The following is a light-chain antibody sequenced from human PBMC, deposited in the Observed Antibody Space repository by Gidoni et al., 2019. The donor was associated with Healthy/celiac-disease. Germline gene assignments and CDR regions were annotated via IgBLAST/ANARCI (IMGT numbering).Light chain of an antibody. V-gene: IGLV1-40*01. J-gene: IGLJ1*01. CDR2: GNS. CDR3: QSYDSSLSVIYV. CDR1: SPNIGAGYD. Sequence: QSVLTPPPSVSGAPGQRVTISCTGSSPNIGAGYDVHWYQQLPGTAPKLLIYGNSNRPSGVPDRFSGSKSGTSASLAITGLQAEDEADYYCQSYDSSLSVIYVFGTGTKVTVL.